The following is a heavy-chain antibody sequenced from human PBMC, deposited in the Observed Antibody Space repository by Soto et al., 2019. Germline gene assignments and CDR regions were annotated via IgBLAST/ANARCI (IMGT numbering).Heavy chain of an antibody. Sequence: QVQLQQWGAGLLKPSETLSLTCAVYGGSFSGYQWTWIRQTPGKWLEWIGEINDTGNINYNPSLKSRVTIFIDTPKKQISLKLTSVTAADTAVYYCARGLILWFGELSRRGGYYYYMDVWGKGTTVTVSS. CDR1: GGSFSGYQ. J-gene: IGHJ6*03. CDR3: ARGLILWFGELSRRGGYYYYMDV. D-gene: IGHD3-10*01. V-gene: IGHV4-34*01. CDR2: INDTGNI.